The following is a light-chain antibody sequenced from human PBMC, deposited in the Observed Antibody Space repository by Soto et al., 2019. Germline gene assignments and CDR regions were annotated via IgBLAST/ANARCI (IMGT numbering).Light chain of an antibody. V-gene: IGKV1-5*01. CDR2: DVS. Sequence: GDSVTITCRASQNVSTSLAWYQHKPGEAPKLLMFDVSNLESGVPSRFSGSVSGTEFTLSISSLHSDDFATYYCQQYDDSRTFGQGTKLDIK. J-gene: IGKJ1*01. CDR1: QNVSTS. CDR3: QQYDDSRT.